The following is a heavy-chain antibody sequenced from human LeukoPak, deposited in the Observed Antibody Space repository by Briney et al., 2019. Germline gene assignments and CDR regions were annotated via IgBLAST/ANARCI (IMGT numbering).Heavy chain of an antibody. D-gene: IGHD3-9*01. CDR1: GFTFSSYA. V-gene: IGHV3-23*01. CDR2: ISRSGGST. Sequence: AGESLRLSYAPSGFTFSSYAMSWVRQALGKGLEWVSAISRSGGSTYYADSVKGRFTISRDNSKNTLYLQMNSLRAEDTAVYYCAKDHRYFDWLWSPFWFHPWGQGTLVTVSS. CDR3: AKDHRYFDWLWSPFWFHP. J-gene: IGHJ5*02.